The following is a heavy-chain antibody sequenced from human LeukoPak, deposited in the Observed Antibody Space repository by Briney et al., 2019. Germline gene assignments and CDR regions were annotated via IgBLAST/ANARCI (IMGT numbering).Heavy chain of an antibody. CDR3: ARGPDSSGYYYFDF. J-gene: IGHJ4*02. Sequence: SETLSLTCTVSGGSISSGDYYWSWIRQPPGKGLEWIGYIYHSGSTYFNPSLKSRVTISVDTSKNQFSLKLSSVTAADTAVYYCARGPDSSGYYYFDFWGQGTLVTVSS. D-gene: IGHD3-22*01. CDR1: GGSISSGDYY. CDR2: IYHSGST. V-gene: IGHV4-30-4*01.